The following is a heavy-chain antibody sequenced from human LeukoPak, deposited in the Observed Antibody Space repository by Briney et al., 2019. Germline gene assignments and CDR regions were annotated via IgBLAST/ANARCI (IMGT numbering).Heavy chain of an antibody. CDR1: GGTFSSYA. CDR3: AREWYDILTGYQGFQIDY. CDR2: IIPRLDIA. D-gene: IGHD3-9*01. Sequence: SVKVSCKASGGTFSSYAISWVRQAPGQGLEWMGRIIPRLDIANSAQSFQGRVTITADKSPSTAYMELSSLRSDDTAVYYCAREWYDILTGYQGFQIDYWGQGSLVTVSS. J-gene: IGHJ4*02. V-gene: IGHV1-69*04.